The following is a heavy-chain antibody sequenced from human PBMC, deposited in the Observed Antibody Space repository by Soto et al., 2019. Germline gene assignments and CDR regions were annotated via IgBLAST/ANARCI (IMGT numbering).Heavy chain of an antibody. D-gene: IGHD1-26*01. Sequence: QLQLQESGSGLVKPSQTLSLTCAVSGGSISSGGYSWSWIRQPPGKGLEWIGYIYPSGSTYYNPSLKSRVTISVDRSKNHFSLKLSSVTAADTAVYYCARGALAGGYEYWGQGTLSPSPQ. J-gene: IGHJ4*02. CDR3: ARGALAGGYEY. V-gene: IGHV4-30-2*01. CDR1: GGSISSGGYS. CDR2: IYPSGST.